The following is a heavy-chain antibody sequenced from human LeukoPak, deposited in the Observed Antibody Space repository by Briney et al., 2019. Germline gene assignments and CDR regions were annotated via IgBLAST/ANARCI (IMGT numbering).Heavy chain of an antibody. CDR1: GFTFSSDE. Sequence: GGSLRLSCAASGFTFSSDEMNWVRQAPGKGLEWVSYISSSGSTIYYADSVKGRFTISRDNAKNSLYLQMNSLRAEDTAVYYCARQYYYGSGSYSPFDYWGQGTLVTVSS. D-gene: IGHD3-10*01. J-gene: IGHJ4*02. CDR3: ARQYYYGSGSYSPFDY. CDR2: ISSSGSTI. V-gene: IGHV3-48*03.